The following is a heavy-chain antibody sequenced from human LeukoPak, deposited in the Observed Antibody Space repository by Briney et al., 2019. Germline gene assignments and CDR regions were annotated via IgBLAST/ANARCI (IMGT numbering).Heavy chain of an antibody. CDR3: AKDGYSSGWYYFDY. Sequence: GGSLRLSCGVSGFAFIGSWMNWVRQTPGKGLEWVANINQDGNKKYYVDSVEGRFTISRDNSKNTLYLQMNSLRAEDTAVYYCAKDGYSSGWYYFDYWGQGTLVTVSS. CDR1: GFAFIGSW. V-gene: IGHV3-7*03. CDR2: INQDGNKK. J-gene: IGHJ4*02. D-gene: IGHD6-19*01.